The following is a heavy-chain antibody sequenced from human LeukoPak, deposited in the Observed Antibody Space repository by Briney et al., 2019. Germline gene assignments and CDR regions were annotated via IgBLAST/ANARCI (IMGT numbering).Heavy chain of an antibody. J-gene: IGHJ4*02. D-gene: IGHD2-15*01. CDR1: GYSINSGYF. CDR3: VRVVASTSIDS. V-gene: IGHV4-38-2*02. CDR2: IFHTGDV. Sequence: SETLSLTCTVSGYSINSGYFWGWVRQPPGKGPEWIGSIFHTGDVYYNPSLRSRVTLSIDTSRNQVSLKVTSVTAADTALYYCVRVVASTSIDSWGQGILVTVSS.